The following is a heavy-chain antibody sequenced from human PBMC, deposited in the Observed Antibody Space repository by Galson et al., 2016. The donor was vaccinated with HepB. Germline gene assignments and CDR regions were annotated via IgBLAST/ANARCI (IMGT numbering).Heavy chain of an antibody. D-gene: IGHD3-10*01. Sequence: ETLSLTCTVSGGSLSSYYWSWIRQPPGKGLEWIGYIYYSGSTNYNPSLKSRVTISVDTSKNQFSLKLSSVTAADTALYYCARVYYPNWFDPWGQGTLVTVSS. V-gene: IGHV4-59*12. J-gene: IGHJ5*02. CDR3: ARVYYPNWFDP. CDR2: IYYSGST. CDR1: GGSLSSYY.